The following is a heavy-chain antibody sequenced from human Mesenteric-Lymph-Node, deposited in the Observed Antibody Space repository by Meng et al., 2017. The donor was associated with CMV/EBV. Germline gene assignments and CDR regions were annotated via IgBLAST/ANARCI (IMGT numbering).Heavy chain of an antibody. J-gene: IGHJ6*02. Sequence: GGSLRLSCVVSGFPVSSNYMSWVRQAPGKGLEWVSIIYSGGSTYYADSVKGRFTISRDKSKNTLYLQMNSLSAEDTAVYYCARDQESLAGTTAGMDVWGQGTTVTVSS. CDR1: GFPVSSNY. V-gene: IGHV3-66*02. CDR3: ARDQESLAGTTAGMDV. D-gene: IGHD1-7*01. CDR2: IYSGGST.